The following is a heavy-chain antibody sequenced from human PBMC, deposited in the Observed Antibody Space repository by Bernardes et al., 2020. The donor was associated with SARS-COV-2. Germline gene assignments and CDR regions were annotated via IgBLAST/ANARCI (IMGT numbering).Heavy chain of an antibody. V-gene: IGHV3-74*01. CDR2: MNIDGSRT. CDR3: ARDFGGPVDH. Sequence: SLRLSCAASGFTVSSYWMHWVRQAPGKGLVWVSRMNIDGSRTDYADSVKGRFTITRDNAKNTLYLQMNSLRIEDTAVYYCARDFGGPVDHWGQGTLVTVSS. CDR1: GFTVSSYW. J-gene: IGHJ4*02. D-gene: IGHD3-16*01.